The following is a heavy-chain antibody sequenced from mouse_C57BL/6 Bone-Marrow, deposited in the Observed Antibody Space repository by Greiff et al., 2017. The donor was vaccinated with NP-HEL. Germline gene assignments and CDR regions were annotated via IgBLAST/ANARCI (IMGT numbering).Heavy chain of an antibody. J-gene: IGHJ3*01. CDR1: GYTFTSYW. D-gene: IGHD1-1*01. Sequence: VQLQQPGAELVKPGASVKLSCKASGYTFTSYWIHWVKQRPGQGLEWIGMIHPNSGSTNYNEKFKSKATLTVDKSSSTAYMQLSSLTSEDSAVYYCARDYGSEAWFAYWGQGTLVTVSA. CDR3: ARDYGSEAWFAY. CDR2: IHPNSGST. V-gene: IGHV1-64*01.